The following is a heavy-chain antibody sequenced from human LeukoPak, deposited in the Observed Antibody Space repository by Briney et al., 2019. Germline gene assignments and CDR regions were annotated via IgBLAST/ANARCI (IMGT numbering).Heavy chain of an antibody. D-gene: IGHD3-9*01. J-gene: IGHJ1*01. CDR3: ARATRGYYFGH. CDR2: ISASDTYI. Sequence: GGSLRLSCAASGFTFIRYNMNWVRQAPGKGLEWVSSISASDTYIYYADSLKGRFTISRENTKNSIYLQIDNLRPEDTAIYYCARATRGYYFGHWGQGTLVAVSS. CDR1: GFTFIRYN. V-gene: IGHV3-21*01.